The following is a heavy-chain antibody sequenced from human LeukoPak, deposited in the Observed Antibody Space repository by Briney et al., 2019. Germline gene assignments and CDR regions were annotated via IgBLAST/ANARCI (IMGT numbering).Heavy chain of an antibody. D-gene: IGHD3-22*01. Sequence: SETLSLTCTVSGGSISSYYWSRIRQPPGKGLEWIGYIYTSGSTNYNPSLKSRVTISVDTSKNQFSLKLSSVTAADTAVYYCARQLGYYDSSGWFDYWGQGTLVTVSS. J-gene: IGHJ4*02. CDR1: GGSISSYY. CDR2: IYTSGST. V-gene: IGHV4-4*09. CDR3: ARQLGYYDSSGWFDY.